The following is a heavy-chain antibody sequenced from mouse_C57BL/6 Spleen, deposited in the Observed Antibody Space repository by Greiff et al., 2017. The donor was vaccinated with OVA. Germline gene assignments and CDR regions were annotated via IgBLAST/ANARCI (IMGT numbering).Heavy chain of an antibody. J-gene: IGHJ3*01. CDR3: ARPDYYGSSPAWFAY. V-gene: IGHV5-17*01. D-gene: IGHD1-1*01. Sequence: EVQRVESGGGLVKPGGSLKLSCAASGFTFSDYGMHWVRQAPEKGLEWVAYISSGSSTIYYADTVKGRFTISRDNAKNTLFLQMTSLRSEDTAMYYCARPDYYGSSPAWFAYWGQGTLVTVSA. CDR2: ISSGSSTI. CDR1: GFTFSDYG.